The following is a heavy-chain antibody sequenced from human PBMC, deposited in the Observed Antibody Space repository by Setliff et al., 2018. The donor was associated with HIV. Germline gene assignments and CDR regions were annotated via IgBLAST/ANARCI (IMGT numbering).Heavy chain of an antibody. CDR2: IRSKANSYAT. CDR3: TRHEYCSGGSCYSRYSHYYYYGMDV. Sequence: PGGSLRLSCAASGFTFSGSAMHWVRQASGKGLEWVGRIRSKANSYATAYAASVKGRFTISRDESKNTAYLQMNSLKTEDTAVYYCTRHEYCSGGSCYSRYSHYYYYGMDVWGQGTTVTVSS. J-gene: IGHJ6*02. D-gene: IGHD2-15*01. V-gene: IGHV3-73*01. CDR1: GFTFSGSA.